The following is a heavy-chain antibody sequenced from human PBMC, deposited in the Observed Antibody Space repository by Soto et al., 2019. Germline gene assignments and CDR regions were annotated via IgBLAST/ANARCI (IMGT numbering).Heavy chain of an antibody. CDR2: IWFDGSNE. Sequence: QVRLVESGGGVVQPGSSLRLSCAASGFIFSDYVIHWVRQAPGKGLEWVAVIWFDGSNEYYADSVKGRFSVSSDNSKNTQHLQMNTLSAEDTALYYCARYGYCANGVCHYDFDSWGQGTLVTVSS. CDR3: ARYGYCANGVCHYDFDS. V-gene: IGHV3-33*01. D-gene: IGHD2-8*01. J-gene: IGHJ4*02. CDR1: GFIFSDYV.